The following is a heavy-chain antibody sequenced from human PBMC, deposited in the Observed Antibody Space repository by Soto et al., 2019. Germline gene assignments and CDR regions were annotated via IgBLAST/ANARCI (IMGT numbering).Heavy chain of an antibody. CDR1: GFTFSSYG. J-gene: IGHJ3*02. CDR3: AKADSSGWYFSAFDI. D-gene: IGHD6-19*01. V-gene: IGHV3-30*18. CDR2: ISYDGSNK. Sequence: QVQLVESGGGVVQPGRSLRLSCAASGFTFSSYGMHWVRQAPGKGLEWVAVISYDGSNKYYADSVKGRFTISRDNSKNTLYLQMNSLRAAATAVYYCAKADSSGWYFSAFDIWGQGTMVTVSS.